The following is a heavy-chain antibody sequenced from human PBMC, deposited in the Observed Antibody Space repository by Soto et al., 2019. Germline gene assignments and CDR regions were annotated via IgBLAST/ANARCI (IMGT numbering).Heavy chain of an antibody. Sequence: GASVKVSCKASGGTFSSYAISWVRQAPGQGLGWMGGIIPIFGTANYAQKFQGRVTITADESTSTAYMELSSLRSEDTAVYYCARVRDYYGSGSYYHIDYWGQGTLVTVSS. J-gene: IGHJ4*02. D-gene: IGHD3-10*01. CDR1: GGTFSSYA. CDR2: IIPIFGTA. V-gene: IGHV1-69*13. CDR3: ARVRDYYGSGSYYHIDY.